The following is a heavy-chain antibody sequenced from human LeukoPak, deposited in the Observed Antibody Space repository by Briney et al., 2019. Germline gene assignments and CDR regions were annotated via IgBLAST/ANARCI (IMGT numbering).Heavy chain of an antibody. CDR1: GGSFSGYY. CDR3: AILWGGSGSYPDP. J-gene: IGHJ5*02. V-gene: IGHV4-34*01. CDR2: INHSGST. D-gene: IGHD3-10*01. Sequence: PSETLSLTYAVYGGSFSGYYWSWIRQPPGKGLEWIGEINHSGSTNYNPSLKSRVTISVDTSKNQFSLKLSSVTAADTAVYYCAILWGGSGSYPDPWGQGTLVTVSS.